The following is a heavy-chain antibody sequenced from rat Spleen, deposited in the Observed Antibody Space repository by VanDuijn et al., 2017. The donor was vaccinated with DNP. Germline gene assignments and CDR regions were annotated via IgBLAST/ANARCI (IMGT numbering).Heavy chain of an antibody. J-gene: IGHJ2*01. Sequence: EVELVESGGGLVQPGRSLKLSCAASGFTFSDYNMAWVRQAPKKGLEWVATIIYDGSRTYYRDSVKGRFTISRDNAKSTLYLQMDSLRSEDTATYYCATYSLRRAVGYFDYWGQGVMVTVSS. CDR1: GFTFSDYN. CDR2: IIYDGSRT. CDR3: ATYSLRRAVGYFDY. D-gene: IGHD1-11*01. V-gene: IGHV5S10*01.